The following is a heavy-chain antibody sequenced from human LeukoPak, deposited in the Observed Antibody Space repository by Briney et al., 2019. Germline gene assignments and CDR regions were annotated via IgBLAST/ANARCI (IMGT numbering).Heavy chain of an antibody. CDR3: AKVGRGDYVWGSYSFDY. D-gene: IGHD3-16*01. CDR1: GGSISSYY. CDR2: ISNTGST. J-gene: IGHJ4*02. Sequence: SETLSLTCTVSGGSISSYYWSWIRQPPRKRLEGLGYISNTGSTNYNPSLESRVTISVDTSKNQFSLKLTSGTAADTAVYYCAKVGRGDYVWGSYSFDYWGQGTLVTVSS. V-gene: IGHV4-59*01.